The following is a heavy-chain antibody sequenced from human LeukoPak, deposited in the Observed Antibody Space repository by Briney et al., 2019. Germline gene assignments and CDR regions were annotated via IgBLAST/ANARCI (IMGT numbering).Heavy chain of an antibody. V-gene: IGHV3-43D*04. D-gene: IGHD3-3*01. J-gene: IGHJ3*01. CDR3: ARSGHYGIDL. CDR2: ITWDGITT. CDR1: RFAFDDYS. Sequence: LPGGSLRLSCVAARFAFDDYSMDWVRQPPGKGLEWVSFITWDGITTSYVDSVNDRFTISRDNSKNSLFLQLDSLRVEDSALYYCARSGHYGIDLWGQGTMVIVSA.